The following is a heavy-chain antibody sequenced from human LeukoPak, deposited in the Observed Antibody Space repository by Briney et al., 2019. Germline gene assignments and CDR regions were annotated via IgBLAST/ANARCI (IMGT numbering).Heavy chain of an antibody. CDR2: ITGSSSTT. V-gene: IGHV3-48*01. D-gene: IGHD4-23*01. Sequence: GGSLRLSCATSGFAFSSYSMNWVRQAPGKGLEWVSYITGSSSTTHYAESVKGRFTISRDNAKTSLYLQMNSLRAEDTAVYYCARGRGADYGGNSGYFDYWGQGTLVTVSS. CDR1: GFAFSSYS. J-gene: IGHJ4*02. CDR3: ARGRGADYGGNSGYFDY.